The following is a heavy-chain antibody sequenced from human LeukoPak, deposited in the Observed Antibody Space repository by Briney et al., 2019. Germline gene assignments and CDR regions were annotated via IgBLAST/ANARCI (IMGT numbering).Heavy chain of an antibody. V-gene: IGHV1-46*01. CDR1: GYTFTSYY. J-gene: IGHJ4*02. CDR3: AREADVPFDY. CDR2: INPSGGST. D-gene: IGHD3-10*02. Sequence: ASVKVSCKASGYTFTSYYMHWVRQAPGQGLEWMGRINPSGGSTSYAQKLQGRVTMTRDMSTSTVYMELRSLRGEDMAVDYCAREADVPFDYWGQGTLVTVSS.